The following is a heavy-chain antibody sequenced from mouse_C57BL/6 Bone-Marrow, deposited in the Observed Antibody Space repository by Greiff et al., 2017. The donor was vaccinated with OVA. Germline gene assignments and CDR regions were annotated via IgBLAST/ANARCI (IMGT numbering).Heavy chain of an antibody. J-gene: IGHJ2*01. CDR1: GFTFSDYY. D-gene: IGHD1-1*01. V-gene: IGHV5-12*01. CDR2: ISNGGGST. CDR3: ARPSSSYGYFDY. Sequence: EVKLVESGGGLVQPGGSLKLSCAASGFTFSDYYMYWVRQTPEKRLEWVGYISNGGGSTYYPDTVKGRFTISRDNAKNTLYLQMSRLKSEDTAMYYCARPSSSYGYFDYWGQGTTLTVSS.